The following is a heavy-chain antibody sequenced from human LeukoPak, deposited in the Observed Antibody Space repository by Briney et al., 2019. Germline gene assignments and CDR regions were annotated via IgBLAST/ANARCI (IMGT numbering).Heavy chain of an antibody. J-gene: IGHJ6*03. Sequence: SETLSLTCTVSGVSISSSSYYWGWIRQPPGKGLEWIGSIYYSGSTYYNPSLKSRVTISVDTSKNQFSLKLSSVTAADTAVYYCARQREAYYYYMDVWGKGTTVTVSS. CDR2: IYYSGST. V-gene: IGHV4-39*01. CDR1: GVSISSSSYY. D-gene: IGHD1-26*01. CDR3: ARQREAYYYYMDV.